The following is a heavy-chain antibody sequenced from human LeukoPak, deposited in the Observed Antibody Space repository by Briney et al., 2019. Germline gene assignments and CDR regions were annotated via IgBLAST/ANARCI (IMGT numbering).Heavy chain of an antibody. Sequence: SETLSLTCTVSGGSISSYYWSWIRQPPGKGLEWIGYIYYSGSTNYNPSLKSRVTISVDTSKNQFFLKLSSVTAADTAVYYCAKTYSSGLYYGMDVWGQGTTVTVSS. D-gene: IGHD6-19*01. J-gene: IGHJ6*02. V-gene: IGHV4-59*01. CDR1: GGSISSYY. CDR3: AKTYSSGLYYGMDV. CDR2: IYYSGST.